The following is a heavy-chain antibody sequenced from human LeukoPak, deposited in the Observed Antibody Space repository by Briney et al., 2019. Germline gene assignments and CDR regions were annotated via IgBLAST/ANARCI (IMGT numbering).Heavy chain of an antibody. CDR1: GYSFSKYW. CDR2: IYPGDSDT. V-gene: IGHV5-51*01. D-gene: IGHD6-13*01. J-gene: IGHJ3*02. CDR3: GRIPAAGSLKGSFDI. Sequence: GESLKISCKGFGYSFSKYWIGWVRQMPGKGLEWMGIIYPGDSDTRYSPSFQGQVTISADKSISTAYLQWSSLKASDSAMYYCGRIPAAGSLKGSFDIWGQGTMVTVSS.